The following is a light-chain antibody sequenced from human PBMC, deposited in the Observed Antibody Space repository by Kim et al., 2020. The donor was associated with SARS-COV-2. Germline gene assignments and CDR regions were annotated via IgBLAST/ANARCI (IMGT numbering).Light chain of an antibody. J-gene: IGKJ4*01. CDR3: QHHTKWPPAPS. CDR2: DAA. CDR1: QSVGIS. Sequence: SPVEGATLSVRARQSVGISLAWYRHTRGQPPRLLIYDAATRATGIPDRFSGSGFGTDFTLTIGSLESEDFAIYYCQHHTKWPPAPSFGGGTKLEI. V-gene: IGKV3-11*01.